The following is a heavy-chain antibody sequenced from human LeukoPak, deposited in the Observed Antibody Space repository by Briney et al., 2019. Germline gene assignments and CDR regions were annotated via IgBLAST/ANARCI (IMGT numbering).Heavy chain of an antibody. CDR2: IRFDGSNK. Sequence: GGSLRLSCAASRFTFSSYGMHWVRQAPGKGLEWVAYIRFDGSNKDYADSVKGRFTISRDNSKNTLYLQMNSMRAEDTAVYYCAKDLATKGNCGGDCYSFDNWGQGTLVTVSS. CDR3: AKDLATKGNCGGDCYSFDN. V-gene: IGHV3-30*02. J-gene: IGHJ4*02. CDR1: RFTFSSYG. D-gene: IGHD2-21*01.